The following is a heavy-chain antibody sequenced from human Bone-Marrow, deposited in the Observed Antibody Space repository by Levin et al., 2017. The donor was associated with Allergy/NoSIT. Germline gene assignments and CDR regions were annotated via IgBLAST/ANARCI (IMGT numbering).Heavy chain of an antibody. D-gene: IGHD3-16*01. J-gene: IGHJ4*02. Sequence: GGSLRLSCAASGFTFSSYAMHWVRQAPGKGLEWVAVISYDGSNKYYADSVKGRFTISRDNSKNTLYLQMNSLRAEDTAVYYCARDWGSSHAFDYWGQGTLVTVSS. CDR2: ISYDGSNK. CDR3: ARDWGSSHAFDY. CDR1: GFTFSSYA. V-gene: IGHV3-30-3*01.